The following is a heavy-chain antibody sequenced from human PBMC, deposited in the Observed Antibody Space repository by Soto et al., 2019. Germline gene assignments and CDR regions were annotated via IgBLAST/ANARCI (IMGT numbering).Heavy chain of an antibody. J-gene: IGHJ3*02. CDR2: VYYSGAT. Sequence: SETLSLTCTVSGGSISDSSYYWGWIRQPPGKGLEWIGNVYYSGATYYNPYLRSRVTISVDASQNHFSLKLSSVTAADTSVYYCASGGELIGLGAFDIWGQRTTITVAS. D-gene: IGHD3-10*01. CDR3: ASGGELIGLGAFDI. CDR1: GGSISDSSYY. V-gene: IGHV4-39*02.